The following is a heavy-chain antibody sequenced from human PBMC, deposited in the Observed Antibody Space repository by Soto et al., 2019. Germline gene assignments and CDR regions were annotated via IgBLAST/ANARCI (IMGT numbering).Heavy chain of an antibody. Sequence: QVTLKESGPVLVKPTETLTLTCTVAGFSLSNARMGVSWIRQPPGTAREWLAHIFSNDEKYYSTSVKGRLPISRDTSKSQVVLTMTNMDPVETATYYCARILYHELGAYYYYGMDVWGQGTTVTVSS. CDR1: GFSLSNARMG. D-gene: IGHD1-26*01. CDR3: ARILYHELGAYYYYGMDV. CDR2: IFSNDEK. V-gene: IGHV2-26*01. J-gene: IGHJ6*02.